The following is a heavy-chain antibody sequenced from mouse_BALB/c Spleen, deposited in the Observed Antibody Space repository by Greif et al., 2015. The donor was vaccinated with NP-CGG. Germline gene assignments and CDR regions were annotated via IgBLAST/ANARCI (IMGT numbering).Heavy chain of an antibody. CDR2: IYPGDGDT. V-gene: IGHV1-80*01. J-gene: IGHJ1*01. CDR1: GYAFSSYW. D-gene: IGHD1-1*01. Sequence: QVQLQQSGAELVRPGSSVKISCKASGYAFSSYWMNWVKQRPGQGLEWIGQIYPGDGDTNYNGKFKGKATLTADKSSSTAYMQLSSLTSEDSAVYFCARRHGSTLGWYFDVWGAGTTVTVSS. CDR3: ARRHGSTLGWYFDV.